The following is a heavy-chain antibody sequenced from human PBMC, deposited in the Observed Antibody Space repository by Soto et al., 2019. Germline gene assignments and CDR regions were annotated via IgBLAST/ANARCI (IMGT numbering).Heavy chain of an antibody. J-gene: IGHJ3*02. CDR2: LLDDGSK. CDR1: RFPFSYYA. CDR3: AKEGTGLYNAFDI. D-gene: IGHD3-10*01. Sequence: QVELVETGGGVVRPGRSLRLSCAASRFPFSYYAMHWVRQAPGKGLEFVAVLLDDGSKYYADSVKGRFTICKDNSMKTVDLEMSSLRPEDTALYYCAKEGTGLYNAFDIWGQGTMVTVS. V-gene: IGHV3-30*18.